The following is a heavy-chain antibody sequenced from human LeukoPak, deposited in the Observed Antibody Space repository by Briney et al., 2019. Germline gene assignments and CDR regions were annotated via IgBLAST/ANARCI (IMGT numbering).Heavy chain of an antibody. J-gene: IGHJ6*02. V-gene: IGHV4-59*01. D-gene: IGHD6-13*01. Sequence: SETLSLTCTVSGGSISSYYWSWIRQPPGKGLEWIGYIYYSGSTNYNPSLKSRVTISVDTSKNQFSLKLSSVTAADTAVYYCAREKTSSSSWYRTLYGMDVWGQGTTVTVSS. CDR2: IYYSGST. CDR1: GGSISSYY. CDR3: AREKTSSSSWYRTLYGMDV.